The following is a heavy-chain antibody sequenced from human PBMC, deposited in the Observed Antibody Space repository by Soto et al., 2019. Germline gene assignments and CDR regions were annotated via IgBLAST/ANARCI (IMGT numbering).Heavy chain of an antibody. CDR1: GGSISSGGYS. V-gene: IGHV4-30-2*01. CDR3: ARVNYGDYDVGWFDP. Sequence: SETLSLTCAVSGGSISSGGYSWSWIRQPPGKGLEWIGYIYHSGSTYYNPSLKSRVTISVDRSKNQFSLKLSSVTAADTAVYYCARVNYGDYDVGWFDPWGQGTLVTVSS. D-gene: IGHD4-17*01. J-gene: IGHJ5*02. CDR2: IYHSGST.